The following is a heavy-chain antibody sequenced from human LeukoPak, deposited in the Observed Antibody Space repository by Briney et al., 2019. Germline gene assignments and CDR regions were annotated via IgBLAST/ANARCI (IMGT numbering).Heavy chain of an antibody. Sequence: PSETLSLTCTVSGYSISSGYHWGWIRQPPGKGLEWIGSIYHSGSTYYNPSLKSRVTISVDTSKNQISLKLSSVTAADTAVYYCARVVQSTDSSGFYLPEYFQHWGQGTLVTVSS. V-gene: IGHV4-38-2*02. J-gene: IGHJ1*01. CDR2: IYHSGST. D-gene: IGHD3-22*01. CDR3: ARVVQSTDSSGFYLPEYFQH. CDR1: GYSISSGYH.